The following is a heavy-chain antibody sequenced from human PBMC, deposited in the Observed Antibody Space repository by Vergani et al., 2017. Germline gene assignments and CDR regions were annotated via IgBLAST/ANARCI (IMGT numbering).Heavy chain of an antibody. CDR3: ARPNGGAFDY. CDR2: INHSGST. CDR1: GGSFSGYY. D-gene: IGHD7-27*01. Sequence: QVQLQQWGAGLLKPSETLSLTCAVYGGSFSGYYWSWIRQPPGKGLEWIGEINHSGSTNYNPSLKSRVTISVDTSKNQFSLKLSSVTAADTVVYYCARPNGGAFDYWGQGTLVTVSS. V-gene: IGHV4-34*01. J-gene: IGHJ4*02.